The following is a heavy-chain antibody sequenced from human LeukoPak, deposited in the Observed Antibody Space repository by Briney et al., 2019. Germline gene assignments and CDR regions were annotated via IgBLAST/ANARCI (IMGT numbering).Heavy chain of an antibody. CDR2: IYYSGST. J-gene: IGHJ4*02. D-gene: IGHD1-26*01. Sequence: SETLSLTCTVSGGSVSSGSYYWSWIRQPPVKGLEWIGYIYYSGSTDYNPSLKSRVTISVDTSKNQFSLKVSPVTAADTAVYYCARGGNYFDYWGQGTLVTVSS. V-gene: IGHV4-61*01. CDR1: GGSVSSGSYY. CDR3: ARGGNYFDY.